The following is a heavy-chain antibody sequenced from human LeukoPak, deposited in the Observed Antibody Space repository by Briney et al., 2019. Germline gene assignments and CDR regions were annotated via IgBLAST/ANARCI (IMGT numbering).Heavy chain of an antibody. CDR1: GFTFSSYA. CDR2: ISGSGGST. D-gene: IGHD3-16*02. J-gene: IGHJ4*02. Sequence: GGSLRLSCAASGFTFSSYAMSWVRQAPGKGLEWVSAISGSGGSTYYADSVKGRFAISRDNSKNTLYLQMNSLRAEDTAVYYCAKAIYDYVWGSYRYIDYWGQGTLVTVSS. V-gene: IGHV3-23*01. CDR3: AKAIYDYVWGSYRYIDY.